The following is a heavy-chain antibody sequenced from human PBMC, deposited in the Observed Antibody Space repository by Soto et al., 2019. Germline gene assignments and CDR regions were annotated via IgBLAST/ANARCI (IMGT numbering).Heavy chain of an antibody. Sequence: QVLLVESGGGVVQPGSSLRLSCAASGVSFTGHGMHWVRQAPGKGLEWVALIYYDGSDEYYADSVKGRFSISRDNSKNMLYLQMNDLRVEDTAVYYCARDRVTPPSNMWPVPSTYFAVWGQGTLVTVSS. D-gene: IGHD4-4*01. CDR2: IYYDGSDE. CDR3: ARDRVTPPSNMWPVPSTYFAV. J-gene: IGHJ4*02. CDR1: GVSFTGHG. V-gene: IGHV3-33*01.